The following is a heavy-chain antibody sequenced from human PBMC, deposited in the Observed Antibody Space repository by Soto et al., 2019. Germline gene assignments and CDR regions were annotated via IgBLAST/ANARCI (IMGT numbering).Heavy chain of an antibody. V-gene: IGHV3-33*01. CDR3: ARDGVGATTYFGYLDY. CDR2: IRSDGSNI. D-gene: IGHD1-26*01. CDR1: GTIFSGYG. J-gene: IGHJ4*02. Sequence: QEQLVQSGGAVVQPGRSLRLSCTTSGTIFSGYGMHWVRQAPGKGLEWVALIRSDGSNIQYADSVKGRFTISRDNSRKILYLQMDSLRADDTAVYYCARDGVGATTYFGYLDYWGQGAPFTVSS.